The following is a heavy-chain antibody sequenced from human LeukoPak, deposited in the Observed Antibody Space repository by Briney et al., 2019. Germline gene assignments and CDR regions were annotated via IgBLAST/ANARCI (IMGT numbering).Heavy chain of an antibody. CDR2: IYPGDSDT. CDR1: GYSFTSYW. V-gene: IGHV5-51*01. CDR3: ASSLWFGELTSPYYYYGMDV. J-gene: IGHJ6*04. Sequence: GESLKISCKGSGYSFTSYWIGWVRQMPGKGLEWMGIIYPGDSDTRYSPSFQGQVTISADKSISTAYLQWSSLKASDTAMYYRASSLWFGELTSPYYYYGMDVWGKGTTVTVSS. D-gene: IGHD3-10*01.